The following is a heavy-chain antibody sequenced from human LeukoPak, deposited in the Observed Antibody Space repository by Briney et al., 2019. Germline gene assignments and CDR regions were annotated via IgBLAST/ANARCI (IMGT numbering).Heavy chain of an antibody. CDR3: ARDGVQLWF. CDR1: GFSVSSTY. CDR2: SSSGGST. V-gene: IGHV3-66*01. Sequence: PGASLRLSCAASGFSVSSTYMSWVRQAPGKGLEWVSVSSSGGSTYYADSVQGRFTISRDNAKNTLYLQMNSLRAEDTAVYYCARDGVQLWFGGQGTLVTVSS. J-gene: IGHJ4*02. D-gene: IGHD5-18*01.